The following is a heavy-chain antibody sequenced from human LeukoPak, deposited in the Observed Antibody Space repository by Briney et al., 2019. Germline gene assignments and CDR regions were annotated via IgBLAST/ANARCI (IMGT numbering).Heavy chain of an antibody. Sequence: PGGSLRLSCAASGFTFSSSAMNWVRQAPGKGLEWVSAISISGDDTYYAESVKGRFTISRDNSKNTLYLQMNSLRAEDTAVYYCAKFFGVITRGAFDIWGQGTMVTVSS. J-gene: IGHJ3*02. CDR1: GFTFSSSA. V-gene: IGHV3-23*01. CDR3: AKFFGVITRGAFDI. D-gene: IGHD3-3*01. CDR2: ISISGDDT.